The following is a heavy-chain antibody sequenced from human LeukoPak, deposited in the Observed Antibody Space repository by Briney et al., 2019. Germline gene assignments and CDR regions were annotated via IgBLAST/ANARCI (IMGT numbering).Heavy chain of an antibody. Sequence: ASVKVSCKASGYTFTGYYMHWVRQAPGQGLEWTGRINPNSGGTNYAQKFQGRVTMTRDTSISTAYMELSRLRSDDTAVYYCARHKLRFLEWLLYPLDYWGQGTLVTVSS. V-gene: IGHV1-2*06. D-gene: IGHD3-3*01. CDR1: GYTFTGYY. J-gene: IGHJ4*02. CDR2: INPNSGGT. CDR3: ARHKLRFLEWLLYPLDY.